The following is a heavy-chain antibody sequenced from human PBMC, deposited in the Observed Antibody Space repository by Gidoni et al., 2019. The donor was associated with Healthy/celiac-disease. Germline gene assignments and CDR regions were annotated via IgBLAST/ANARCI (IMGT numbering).Heavy chain of an antibody. CDR2: ISGSGGST. CDR3: AKDDYGDQGYFDY. V-gene: IGHV3-23*01. J-gene: IGHJ4*02. Sequence: EVQLLESGGGLVQPGGSLRLSCAASGFPFSSYAMSWVRQAPGKGLEWVSAISGSGGSTYYADSVKGRFTISRDNSKNTLYLQMNSLRAEDTAVYYCAKDDYGDQGYFDYWGQGTLVTVSS. CDR1: GFPFSSYA. D-gene: IGHD4-17*01.